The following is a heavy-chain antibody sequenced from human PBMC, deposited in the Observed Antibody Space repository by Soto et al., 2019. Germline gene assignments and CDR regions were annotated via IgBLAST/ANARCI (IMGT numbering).Heavy chain of an antibody. D-gene: IGHD2-15*01. Sequence: GGSLRLSCAASGFTFSSYAMSWVRQAPGKGLEWVSAISGSGGSTYYADSVKGRFTISRDNSKNTLYLQMNSLRAEDTAVYYCAKPYGNCSGGSCYSGSTKNEGYSYGYFDYWGQGTLVTVSS. J-gene: IGHJ4*02. CDR2: ISGSGGST. CDR3: AKPYGNCSGGSCYSGSTKNEGYSYGYFDY. V-gene: IGHV3-23*01. CDR1: GFTFSSYA.